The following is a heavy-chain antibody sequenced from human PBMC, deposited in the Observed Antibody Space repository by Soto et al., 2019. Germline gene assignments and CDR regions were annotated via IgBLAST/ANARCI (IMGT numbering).Heavy chain of an antibody. CDR3: ARDHERGGNSALDS. Sequence: PSETLSLTCTVSGGSITNGHWWTWVRQPPGKGLEWIGEVYHSGGTNYSPSLGGRITISVDKSRNQFSLSLKSVTAADTAVYFCARDHERGGNSALDSWGQGTLVTVSP. V-gene: IGHV4-4*02. D-gene: IGHD2-21*01. CDR1: GGSITNGHW. J-gene: IGHJ4*02. CDR2: VYHSGGT.